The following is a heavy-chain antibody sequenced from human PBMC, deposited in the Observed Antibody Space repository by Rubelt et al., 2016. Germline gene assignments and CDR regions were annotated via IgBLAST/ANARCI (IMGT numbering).Heavy chain of an antibody. J-gene: IGHJ2*01. Sequence: GLTFSSSAMHWVRQAPDKGLEWLAVISYDGSNKYYADSVKGRFTISRDNSKNTLYLQINSLRAEDTAVYYCAKDRNKYFDLWGRGTLVTVSS. V-gene: IGHV3-30*04. CDR2: ISYDGSNK. CDR3: AKDRNKYFDL. CDR1: GLTFSSSA. D-gene: IGHD1/OR15-1a*01.